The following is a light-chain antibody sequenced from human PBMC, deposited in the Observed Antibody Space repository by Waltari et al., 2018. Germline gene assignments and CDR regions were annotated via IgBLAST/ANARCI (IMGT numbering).Light chain of an antibody. CDR1: SSNIGTNY. CDR3: ASWGDGLSGPSVV. Sequence: QSVLTQPPSASGTPGKRVTHSCSGSSSNIGTNYKYWYQQLPGTAPKLLIFRNDQRPSGVPDRFSASKSGTSASLAISGLRSEDEADYYCASWGDGLSGPSVVFGGGTKLTVL. CDR2: RND. J-gene: IGLJ2*01. V-gene: IGLV1-47*01.